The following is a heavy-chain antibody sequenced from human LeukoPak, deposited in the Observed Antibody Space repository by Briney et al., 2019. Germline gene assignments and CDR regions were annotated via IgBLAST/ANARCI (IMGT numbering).Heavy chain of an antibody. Sequence: GGSLRLSCAASGFTVRSNYMSWVRQAPGKGLEWVSSIGSSNTYIYYADSVKGRITISRDNAKNSLYLQMNSLRAEDTAVYYCARGVYCSSTTCYMDYFDYWGQGTLVTVSS. V-gene: IGHV3-21*01. CDR1: GFTVRSNY. D-gene: IGHD2-2*02. CDR2: IGSSNTYI. CDR3: ARGVYCSSTTCYMDYFDY. J-gene: IGHJ4*02.